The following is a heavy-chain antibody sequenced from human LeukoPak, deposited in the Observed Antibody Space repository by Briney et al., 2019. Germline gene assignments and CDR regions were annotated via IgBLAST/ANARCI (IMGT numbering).Heavy chain of an antibody. CDR2: INPNSGGT. Sequence: ASVKVSCKASGYTFTGYYMHWVRQAPGQGLEWMGWINPNSGGTNYAQKFQGRVTMTRDTSISTAYMELSRLRSDDTAVYYCARVATPNSGDAFDIGGQGTMVTVSS. CDR1: GYTFTGYY. J-gene: IGHJ3*02. V-gene: IGHV1-2*02. D-gene: IGHD5-12*01. CDR3: ARVATPNSGDAFDI.